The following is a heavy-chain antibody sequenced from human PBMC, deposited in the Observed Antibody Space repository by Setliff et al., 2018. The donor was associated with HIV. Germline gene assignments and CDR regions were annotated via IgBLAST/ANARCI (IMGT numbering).Heavy chain of an antibody. Sequence: SETLSLTCTVSSDSIRFYYWTWIRQPPGKGLEWIGNIYYTGSTNYNPSLKSRITISIDTSKSQFSLKLTSVAAADTAVYYCARDSGGYNYGFVVGSFDYWGQGALVTVSS. J-gene: IGHJ4*02. CDR3: ARDSGGYNYGFVVGSFDY. D-gene: IGHD5-18*01. V-gene: IGHV4-59*01. CDR1: SDSIRFYY. CDR2: IYYTGST.